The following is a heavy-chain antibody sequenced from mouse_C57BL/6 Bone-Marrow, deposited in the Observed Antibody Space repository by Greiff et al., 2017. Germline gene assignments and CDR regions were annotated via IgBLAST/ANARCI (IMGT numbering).Heavy chain of an antibody. V-gene: IGHV1-26*01. D-gene: IGHD1-1*01. CDR2: INPNNGGT. CDR1: GYTFTDYY. CDR3: ARITVVPFDY. Sequence: VQLQQSGPELVKPGASVKISCKASGYTFTDYYMNWVKQSHGTSLEWIGDINPNNGGTSYHQKFKGKATLTVDKSSSTAYMELRSLRSEASAVYYGARITVVPFDYWGQGTTLTVSA. J-gene: IGHJ2*01.